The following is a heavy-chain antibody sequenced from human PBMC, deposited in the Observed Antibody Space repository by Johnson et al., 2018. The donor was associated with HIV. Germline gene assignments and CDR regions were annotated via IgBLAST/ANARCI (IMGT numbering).Heavy chain of an antibody. CDR3: ARGCRDGYTCDVFDV. CDR2: IWYDGSNK. CDR1: GFTFSSYG. J-gene: IGHJ3*01. V-gene: IGHV3-33*08. Sequence: QVQLVESGGGVVQPGRSLRLSCAASGFTFSSYGMHWVRQAPGKGLEWVAIIWYDGSNKYYADSVKGRFTISRDNSKNKLYLQMNSLRTEDTAVYFCARGCRDGYTCDVFDVWGQGTRVTVSS. D-gene: IGHD5-24*01.